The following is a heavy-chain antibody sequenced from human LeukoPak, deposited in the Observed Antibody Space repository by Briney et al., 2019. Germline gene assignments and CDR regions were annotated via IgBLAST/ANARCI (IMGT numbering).Heavy chain of an antibody. D-gene: IGHD6-13*01. CDR1: GGSFSGYY. Sequence: SETLSLTCAVYGGSFSGYYWSWIRQPPGKGLEWIGEINHSGSTNYNPSLKSRVTISVDTSKNQFSLKLSSVTAADTAVYYCARGGSSWFLAALLNHQFFDYWGQGTLVTVSS. CDR2: INHSGST. CDR3: ARGGSSWFLAALLNHQFFDY. J-gene: IGHJ4*02. V-gene: IGHV4-34*01.